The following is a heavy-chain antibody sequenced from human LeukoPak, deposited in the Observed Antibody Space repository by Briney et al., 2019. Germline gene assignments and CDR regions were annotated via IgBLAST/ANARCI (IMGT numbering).Heavy chain of an antibody. J-gene: IGHJ6*02. Sequence: GGSLRLSCAASGFTFSNYAMSWVRQAPGKGLEWVSAISGSGGSTYYADSVKGRFTISRDNSKNTLYLQMNSLRAEDTAVYYCAKRYCSSTSCVYYYYYGMDVWGQGTTVTVSS. CDR1: GFTFSNYA. CDR2: ISGSGGST. V-gene: IGHV3-23*01. CDR3: AKRYCSSTSCVYYYYYGMDV. D-gene: IGHD2-2*01.